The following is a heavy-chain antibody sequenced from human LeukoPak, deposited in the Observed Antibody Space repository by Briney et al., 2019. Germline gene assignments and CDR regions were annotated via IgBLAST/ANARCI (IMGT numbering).Heavy chain of an antibody. CDR1: GFTFSSYG. V-gene: IGHV3-30*03. D-gene: IGHD6-19*01. Sequence: GGSLRLSCAASGFTFSSYGIHWVRQAPGKGLEWVAVILYNGINKYYADSVKGRFTISRDNSKNTLYLQMNSLRAEDTAVYYCARGRSGWYEDFWGQGTLVTVSS. J-gene: IGHJ4*02. CDR2: ILYNGINK. CDR3: ARGRSGWYEDF.